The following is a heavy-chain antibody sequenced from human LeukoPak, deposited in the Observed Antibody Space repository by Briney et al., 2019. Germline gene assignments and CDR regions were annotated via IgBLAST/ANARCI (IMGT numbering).Heavy chain of an antibody. Sequence: PGGSLRLSCAASGFTFSSYPMSWVRQAPGKGLEWVSAISGSGGSTYYADSAKGRFTISRDNSKNTLYLQMNSLRAEDTAVYYCAKDPGEEATIPFDYWGQGTLVTVSS. D-gene: IGHD5-12*01. J-gene: IGHJ4*02. CDR3: AKDPGEEATIPFDY. CDR1: GFTFSSYP. V-gene: IGHV3-23*01. CDR2: ISGSGGST.